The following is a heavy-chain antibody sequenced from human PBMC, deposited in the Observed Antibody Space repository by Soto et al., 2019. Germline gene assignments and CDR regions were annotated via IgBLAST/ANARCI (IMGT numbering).Heavy chain of an antibody. V-gene: IGHV6-1*01. CDR2: TYYRSKWYN. D-gene: IGHD6-13*01. J-gene: IGHJ5*02. CDR3: ESSSSPSQNWFDP. Sequence: SQPLSLTCAISGASFSSNIAACNCNRQSPSRGLEWLGRTYYRSKWYNDYAVSVKSRITINPDTSKNQFSLQLNSVTPEDTAVYYCESSSSPSQNWFDPWGQGTLVTVSS. CDR1: GASFSSNIAA.